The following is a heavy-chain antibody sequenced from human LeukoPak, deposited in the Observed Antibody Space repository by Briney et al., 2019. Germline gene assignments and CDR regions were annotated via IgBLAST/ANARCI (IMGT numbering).Heavy chain of an antibody. CDR3: AAVLPHRRFDY. J-gene: IGHJ4*02. CDR1: GFTFSSYS. Sequence: TGGSLRLSCAASGFTFSSYSMNWVRQAPGKGLEWVSSISTSSSYIYYADSVKGRFTISRDNAKNSLYLQMNSLRAEDTAVYYCAAVLPHRRFDYWGQGTLVTVSS. V-gene: IGHV3-21*01. CDR2: ISTSSSYI. D-gene: IGHD2/OR15-2a*01.